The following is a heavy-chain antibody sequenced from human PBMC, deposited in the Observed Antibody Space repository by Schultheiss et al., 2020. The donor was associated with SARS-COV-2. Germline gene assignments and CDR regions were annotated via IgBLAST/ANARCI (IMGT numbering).Heavy chain of an antibody. V-gene: IGHV4-59*12. D-gene: IGHD2-2*01. CDR3: ARGIVVVPAARRYYYYMDV. J-gene: IGHJ6*03. CDR1: GGSISSYY. Sequence: SETLSLTCTVSGGSISSYYWSWIRQPPGKGLEWIGYINYSGSTNYNPSLKSRVTISVDTSKNQFSLKLSSVTAADTAVYYCARGIVVVPAARRYYYYMDVWGKGTTVTVSS. CDR2: INYSGST.